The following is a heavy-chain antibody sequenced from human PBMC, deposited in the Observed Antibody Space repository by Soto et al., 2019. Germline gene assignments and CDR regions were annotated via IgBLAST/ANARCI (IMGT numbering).Heavy chain of an antibody. CDR3: AGSVGGGFDY. CDR2: VYIGGNT. Sequence: EVQLVESGGGLVQPGGSLRLSCAASGFTVSSNYMSWVRQAPGKGLEWVSVVYIGGNTYYAESVEDRFTISRDNFQNMVYLQMKRLRAEDTAVYYCAGSVGGGFDYWGQGTLVTVSS. V-gene: IGHV3-66*01. J-gene: IGHJ4*02. D-gene: IGHD3-16*01. CDR1: GFTVSSNY.